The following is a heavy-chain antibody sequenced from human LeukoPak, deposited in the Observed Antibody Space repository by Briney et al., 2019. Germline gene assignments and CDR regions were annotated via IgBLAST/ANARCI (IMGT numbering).Heavy chain of an antibody. D-gene: IGHD6-19*01. CDR3: AKMGSGWLDHFDF. V-gene: IGHV3-23*01. J-gene: IGHJ4*01. Sequence: GGSLRLSCAASGSTFATYAMNWVRQAPGRGLEWVSAISSSGGSTSFADSVKGRFTISRDNSKNTLSLQMNSLRAEDTAVYYCAKMGSGWLDHFDFWGQGSLVTVSS. CDR1: GSTFATYA. CDR2: ISSSGGST.